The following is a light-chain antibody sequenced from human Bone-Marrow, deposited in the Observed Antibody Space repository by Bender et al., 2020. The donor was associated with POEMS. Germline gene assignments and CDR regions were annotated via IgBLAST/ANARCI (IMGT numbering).Light chain of an antibody. V-gene: IGLV3-25*03. Sequence: SYELTQPPSVSVSPGQTARITCSGDALPKQYAYWYQQKPGQAPVLLIYKDSERPSGIPERFSGSSSGTTVTLTISGVQAEDEADYYCQSADSSGTYGGFGGGTKLTVL. CDR3: QSADSSGTYGG. CDR2: KDS. CDR1: ALPKQY. J-gene: IGLJ3*02.